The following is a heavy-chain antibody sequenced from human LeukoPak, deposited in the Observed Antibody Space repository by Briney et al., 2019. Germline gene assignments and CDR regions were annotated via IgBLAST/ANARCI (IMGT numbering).Heavy chain of an antibody. D-gene: IGHD4-17*01. J-gene: IGHJ4*02. Sequence: GGPLRLSCAASGFTFSSYSMNWVRQAPGKGLEWVSYISSSSSMIYYADSVKGRFTISRDNAKNSLYLQMNSLRAEDTAVYYCARIMTTVTTVEYWGQGTLVTVSS. CDR3: ARIMTTVTTVEY. CDR2: ISSSSSMI. V-gene: IGHV3-48*01. CDR1: GFTFSSYS.